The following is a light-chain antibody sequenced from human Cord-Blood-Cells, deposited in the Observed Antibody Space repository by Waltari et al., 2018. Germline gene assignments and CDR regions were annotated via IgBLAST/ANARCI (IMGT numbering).Light chain of an antibody. CDR2: EGS. Sequence: ALIRLAPVPGPLGHPIPSSSLGPAMVFGGINLAPWYQHHPGKAPKPMIYEGSKRPSGVSNRFSGAKSGNTASLTISGLQAEDEADYYCCSYAGSSTVVFGGGTKLTVL. CDR1: AMVFGGINL. J-gene: IGLJ2*01. V-gene: IGLV2-23*01. CDR3: CSYAGSSTVV.